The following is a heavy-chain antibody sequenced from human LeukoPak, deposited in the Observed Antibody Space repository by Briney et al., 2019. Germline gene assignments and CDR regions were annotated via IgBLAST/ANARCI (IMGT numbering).Heavy chain of an antibody. D-gene: IGHD3-10*01. Sequence: ASVKVSCKASGYTFTSYDINWVRQATGQGLEWMGWMSPNSGNTGYAQKFQGRVTMTRNTSISTVYMELSSLGSENTAVYYCARGRISESPAMLDYWGQGTLVTVSS. J-gene: IGHJ4*02. CDR1: GYTFTSYD. CDR3: ARGRISESPAMLDY. V-gene: IGHV1-8*01. CDR2: MSPNSGNT.